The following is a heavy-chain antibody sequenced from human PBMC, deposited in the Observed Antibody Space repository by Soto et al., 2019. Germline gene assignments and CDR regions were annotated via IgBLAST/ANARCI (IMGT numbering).Heavy chain of an antibody. V-gene: IGHV3-21*01. CDR3: ARGQGDYSNSRFDP. J-gene: IGHJ5*02. CDR1: GCTFSSYS. CDR2: ISSSSSYI. Sequence: GGSLRLSCAASGCTFSSYSMNWVRPAPGKGLEWVSSISSSSSYIYYADSVKGRFTISRDNAKNSLYLQMNSLRAEDTAVYYCARGQGDYSNSRFDPWGQGTLVTVSS. D-gene: IGHD4-4*01.